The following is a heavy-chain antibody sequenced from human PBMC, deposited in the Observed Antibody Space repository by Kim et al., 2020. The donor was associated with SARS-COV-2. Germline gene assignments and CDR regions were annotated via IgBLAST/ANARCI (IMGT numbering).Heavy chain of an antibody. Sequence: SETLSLTCTVSGGSISSSSYYWGWIRQPPGKGLEWIGSIYYSGSTYYNPSLKSRVTISVDTSKNQFSLKLSSVTAADTAVYYCARLTAVAGAVGGGDYWGQGTLVTVSS. D-gene: IGHD6-19*01. CDR2: IYYSGST. CDR3: ARLTAVAGAVGGGDY. J-gene: IGHJ4*02. V-gene: IGHV4-39*01. CDR1: GGSISSSSYY.